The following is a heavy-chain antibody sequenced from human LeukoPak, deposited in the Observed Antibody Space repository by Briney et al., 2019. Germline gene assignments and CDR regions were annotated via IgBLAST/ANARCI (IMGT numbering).Heavy chain of an antibody. J-gene: IGHJ4*02. CDR1: GFTFSSYA. CDR2: ISGSGGST. V-gene: IGHV3-23*01. Sequence: GGSLRLSCAASGFTFSSYAMSWVRQAPGKGLEGVSAISGSGGSTYYADSVKGRFTISRDNSKNTLYLQMNRLRVEDTAVYYCARSTWIQLWPFDYWGEGTLVTVSS. CDR3: ARSTWIQLWPFDY. D-gene: IGHD5-18*01.